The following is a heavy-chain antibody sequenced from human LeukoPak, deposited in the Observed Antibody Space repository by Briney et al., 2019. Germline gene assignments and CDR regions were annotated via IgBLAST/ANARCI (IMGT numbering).Heavy chain of an antibody. J-gene: IGHJ5*02. CDR2: INHSGST. CDR3: ARDVNYYDSSGYPLP. V-gene: IGHV4-34*01. D-gene: IGHD3-22*01. Sequence: SETLSLTCAVYGGSFSGYYWSWIRQPPGKRLEWIGEINHSGSTNYNPSLKSRVTISVDTSKNQFSLKLSFVTAADTAVYYCARDVNYYDSSGYPLPWGQGTLVTVSS. CDR1: GGSFSGYY.